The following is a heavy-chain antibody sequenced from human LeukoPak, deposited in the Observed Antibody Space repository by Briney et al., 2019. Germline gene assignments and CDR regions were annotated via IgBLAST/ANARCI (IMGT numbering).Heavy chain of an antibody. CDR3: ARIAAAGTNSVHYYYYGMDV. CDR2: IYYSGST. D-gene: IGHD6-13*01. Sequence: KPSETLSLTCTVSGGSISSYYWSWIRQPPGKGLEWIGYIYYSGSTNYNPSLKSRVTISVDTSRNQFSLKLSSVTAADTAVYYCARIAAAGTNSVHYYYYGMDVWGQGTTVTVSS. V-gene: IGHV4-59*01. J-gene: IGHJ6*02. CDR1: GGSISSYY.